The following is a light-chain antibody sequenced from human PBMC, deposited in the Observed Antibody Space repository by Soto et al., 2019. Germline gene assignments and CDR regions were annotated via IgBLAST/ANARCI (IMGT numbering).Light chain of an antibody. J-gene: IGKJ2*01. V-gene: IGKV3-20*01. CDR1: QSVSSSY. CDR2: DAS. CDR3: QQYGSTPYT. Sequence: EIVLTQSPGTLSLSPGERATLSCRASQSVSSSYLAWYQQKPGQAPRLLIYDASSRATGIPDRFSGSGSGTDFTLTISSLEPEDFAGYFYQQYGSTPYTFGQGTKLEIK.